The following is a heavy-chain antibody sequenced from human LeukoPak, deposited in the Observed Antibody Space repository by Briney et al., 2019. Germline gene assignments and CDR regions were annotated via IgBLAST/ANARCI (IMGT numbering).Heavy chain of an antibody. V-gene: IGHV4-38-2*01. Sequence: PSETLSLTCAVSGYSISSGYHWAWIRQPPGKGPELLGSIYHRGNAYYNPSLTSRVTISLDTSKNQFSLKLSSVTAADTALYYCASDLGYYRMDVWGKGTTVTVSS. D-gene: IGHD7-27*01. CDR1: GYSISSGYH. J-gene: IGHJ6*04. CDR3: ASDLGYYRMDV. CDR2: IYHRGNA.